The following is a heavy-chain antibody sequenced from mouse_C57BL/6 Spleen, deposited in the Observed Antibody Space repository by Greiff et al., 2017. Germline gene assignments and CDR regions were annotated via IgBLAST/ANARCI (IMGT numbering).Heavy chain of an antibody. Sequence: QVQLQQPGAELVKPGASVTVSCKASGYTFTSYWMHWVKQRPGQGLEWIGRIHPSDSDTNYNQKFKGKATLTVDKSSSTAYMQLSSLTSEDSAVYYCAALQVVARGFDYWGQGTTLTVSS. V-gene: IGHV1-74*01. CDR3: AALQVVARGFDY. D-gene: IGHD1-1*01. CDR2: IHPSDSDT. J-gene: IGHJ2*01. CDR1: GYTFTSYW.